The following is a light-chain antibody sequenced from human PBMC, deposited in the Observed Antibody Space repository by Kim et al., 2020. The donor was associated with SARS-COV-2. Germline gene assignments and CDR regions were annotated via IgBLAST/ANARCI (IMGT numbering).Light chain of an antibody. CDR1: SGSIASNY. Sequence: GKPVTISCPRSSGSIASNYVQWYQQRPGSSPTTVIYEDNQRPSGVPDRFSGSIDSSSNSASLTISGLKTEDEADYYCQSYDSSKWVFGGGTQLTVL. V-gene: IGLV6-57*01. J-gene: IGLJ3*02. CDR2: EDN. CDR3: QSYDSSKWV.